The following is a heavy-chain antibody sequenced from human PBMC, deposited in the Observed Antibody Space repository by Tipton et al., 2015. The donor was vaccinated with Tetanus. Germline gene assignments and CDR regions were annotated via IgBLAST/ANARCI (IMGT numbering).Heavy chain of an antibody. D-gene: IGHD6-19*01. CDR2: IKQDGSEK. CDR1: GFTFSSYW. Sequence: QLVQSGGGLVQPGGSLRLTCAASGFTFSSYWMSWVRQAPGKGLEWVANIKQDGSEKDYVDSVKGRFTISRDNAKNSLYLQMNSLRAEDTAVYYCARGPVAGPFDYWGQGTLVTVSS. J-gene: IGHJ4*02. V-gene: IGHV3-7*01. CDR3: ARGPVAGPFDY.